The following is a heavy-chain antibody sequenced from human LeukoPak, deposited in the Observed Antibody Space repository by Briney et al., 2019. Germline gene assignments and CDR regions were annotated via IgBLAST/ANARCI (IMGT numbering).Heavy chain of an antibody. J-gene: IGHJ3*02. D-gene: IGHD3-3*01. CDR2: IIPIFGTA. CDR1: GGTFSGYA. Sequence: SVKVSCKASGGTFSGYAISWVRQAPGQGLEWMGGIIPIFGTANHAQKFQVRVTITADEPTSTAYMEMSSLRSEDTAVYYCARGSTNYDLWSGYYFHDGFDIWGQGTMVTVA. V-gene: IGHV1-69*13. CDR3: ARGSTNYDLWSGYYFHDGFDI.